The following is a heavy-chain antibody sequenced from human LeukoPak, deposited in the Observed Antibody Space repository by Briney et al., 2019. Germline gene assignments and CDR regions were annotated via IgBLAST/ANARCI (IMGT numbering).Heavy chain of an antibody. CDR2: IYSGGTT. V-gene: IGHV3-53*04. D-gene: IGHD5-18*01. CDR1: GLTVSTNC. J-gene: IGHJ4*02. CDR3: ARVDTVMAYYFDL. Sequence: GGSLRLSCAASGLTVSTNCMTWVGQAPGKGLEWVSTIYSGGTTYYADSVMGRFTISRHNSRNTLYLQMNSLRAEDTAVYYCARVDTVMAYYFDLWGQGTLVTVSS.